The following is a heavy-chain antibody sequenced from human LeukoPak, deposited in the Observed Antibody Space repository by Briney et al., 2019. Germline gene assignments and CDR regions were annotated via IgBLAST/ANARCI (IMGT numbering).Heavy chain of an antibody. D-gene: IGHD3-22*01. Sequence: GASLRLSCAASGFTFSSYAMSWVRQAPGKGLEWVSAISGSGGSTYYADSVKGRFTISRDNSKNTLYLQMNSLRAEDTAVYYCAKDGSSGYSLHFDYWGQGTLVTVSS. V-gene: IGHV3-23*01. CDR1: GFTFSSYA. CDR3: AKDGSSGYSLHFDY. J-gene: IGHJ4*02. CDR2: ISGSGGST.